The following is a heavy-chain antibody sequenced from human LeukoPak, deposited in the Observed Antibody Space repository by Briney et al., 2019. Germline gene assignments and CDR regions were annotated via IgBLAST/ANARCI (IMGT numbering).Heavy chain of an antibody. CDR3: ARWRSGSYSQPKYYFDY. CDR2: FYHSGST. J-gene: IGHJ4*02. Sequence: SETLSLTCTVSGYSISSGYYWGWIRQPPGKGLEWIGSFYHSGSTYYNPSLKSRVTISVDTSKNQFSLKLSSVTAADTAVYYCARWRSGSYSQPKYYFDYWGQGTLVTVSS. D-gene: IGHD3-10*01. V-gene: IGHV4-38-2*02. CDR1: GYSISSGYY.